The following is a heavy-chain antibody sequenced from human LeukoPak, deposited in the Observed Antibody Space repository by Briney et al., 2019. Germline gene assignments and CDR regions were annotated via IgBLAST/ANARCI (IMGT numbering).Heavy chain of an antibody. Sequence: GSLRLSCAASGFTFSSYWMSWVRQAPGKGLEWVANIKQDGSEKYYVDSVKGRFTISRDNAKNSLYLQMNSLRAEDTAVYYCVRISSVTQTSYGHFDYWGQGTLVTVSS. CDR3: VRISSVTQTSYGHFDY. CDR2: IKQDGSEK. CDR1: GFTFSSYW. J-gene: IGHJ4*02. D-gene: IGHD5-18*01. V-gene: IGHV3-7*01.